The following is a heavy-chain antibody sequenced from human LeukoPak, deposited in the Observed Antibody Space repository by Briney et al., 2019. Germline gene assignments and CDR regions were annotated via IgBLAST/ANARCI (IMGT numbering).Heavy chain of an antibody. CDR2: INPQSGGT. V-gene: IGHV1-2*02. Sequence: ASVKVSCKASGYNYRDYYIHWVRHAPGQGLEWVGWINPQSGGTRYAPRFQGRVTMSSDTSINTAYVELRRLTSDDTAVFYCARVYRLYERTYPAGYDIWDQGTGVTVSS. J-gene: IGHJ3*02. CDR3: ARVYRLYERTYPAGYDI. D-gene: IGHD6-25*01. CDR1: GYNYRDYY.